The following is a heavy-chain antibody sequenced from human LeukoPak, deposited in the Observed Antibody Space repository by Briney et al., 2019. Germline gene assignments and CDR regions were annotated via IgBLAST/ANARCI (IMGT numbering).Heavy chain of an antibody. J-gene: IGHJ4*02. CDR2: INSDGSST. CDR1: GFTFSSYW. D-gene: IGHD1-26*01. V-gene: IGHV3-74*01. CDR3: ATPRGSGSYLAFDY. Sequence: GGSLRLSCAASGFTFSSYWMHWVRQAPGKGLVWVSRINSDGSSTSYADSVKGRFTISRDNAKNALYLQMNSLRAEDTAVYYCATPRGSGSYLAFDYWGQGTLVTVSS.